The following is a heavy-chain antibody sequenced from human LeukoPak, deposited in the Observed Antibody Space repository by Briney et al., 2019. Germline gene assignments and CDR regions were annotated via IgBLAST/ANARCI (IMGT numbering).Heavy chain of an antibody. CDR2: ISSSGSTI. Sequence: GGSLRLSCAASGFTFSSYEMNWVRQAPGKGLEWVSYISSSGSTIYYADSVKGRFTISRDNAKNTLYLQMNSLRAEDTAVYYCAMGYYDSSGYSHFDYWGQGTLVTVSS. CDR3: AMGYYDSSGYSHFDY. J-gene: IGHJ4*02. CDR1: GFTFSSYE. D-gene: IGHD3-22*01. V-gene: IGHV3-48*03.